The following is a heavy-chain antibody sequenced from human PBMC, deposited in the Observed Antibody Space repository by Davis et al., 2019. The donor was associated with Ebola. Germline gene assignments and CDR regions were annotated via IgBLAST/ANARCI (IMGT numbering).Heavy chain of an antibody. D-gene: IGHD3-22*01. V-gene: IGHV1-8*02. CDR2: MNPNSGNT. Sequence: ASVKVSCKASGYTFTSYYMHWVRQATGQGLEWMGWMNPNSGNTGYAQKFQGRVTMTWNTSISTAYMEVSSLRSEDTAMYYCARRYDISGYYGWYFDLWGRGTLVTVSS. J-gene: IGHJ2*01. CDR1: GYTFTSYY. CDR3: ARRYDISGYYGWYFDL.